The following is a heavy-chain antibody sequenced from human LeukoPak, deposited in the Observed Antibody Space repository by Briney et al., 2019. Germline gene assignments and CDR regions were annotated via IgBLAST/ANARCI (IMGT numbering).Heavy chain of an antibody. CDR3: ARVYSSGYYYVDY. V-gene: IGHV4-59*01. CDR1: GGSISSYY. J-gene: IGHJ4*02. Sequence: SETLSLTCTVSGGSISSYYWSWIRQPPGKGLEWIGYIYYSGSTNYNPSLKSRVTISEDTSKNQFSLKLSSVTAADTAVYYCARVYSSGYYYVDYWGQGTLVTVSS. D-gene: IGHD3-22*01. CDR2: IYYSGST.